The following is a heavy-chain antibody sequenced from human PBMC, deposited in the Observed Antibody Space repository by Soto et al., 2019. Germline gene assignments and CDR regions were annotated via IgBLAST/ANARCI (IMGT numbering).Heavy chain of an antibody. CDR2: IWYDGSNK. V-gene: IGHV3-33*01. CDR3: ARSLRGQNAFDI. J-gene: IGHJ3*02. Sequence: SLRLSCAASGFTFSSYGMHWVRQAPGKGLEWVAVIWYDGSNKYYADSVKGRFTISRDNSKNTLYLQMNSLRAEDTAVYYCARSLRGQNAFDIWGQGTMVTVSS. CDR1: GFTFSSYG. D-gene: IGHD3-16*01.